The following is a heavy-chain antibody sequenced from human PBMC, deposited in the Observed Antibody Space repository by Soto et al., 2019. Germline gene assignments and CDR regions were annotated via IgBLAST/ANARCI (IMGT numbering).Heavy chain of an antibody. CDR2: IKQDGSEK. V-gene: IGHV3-7*04. Sequence: EVQLVESGGGLVQPGGSLRLSCADSGFSSSPFWMTWVRQAPGKGLEWVALIKQDGSEKLYVDSVKGRFTISRDNAKNSVYLQMDSLRVDDTVVYYCTGGSGWLQTDWGQGTLVTVSS. CDR3: TGGSGWLQTD. J-gene: IGHJ4*02. D-gene: IGHD6-19*01. CDR1: GFSSSPFW.